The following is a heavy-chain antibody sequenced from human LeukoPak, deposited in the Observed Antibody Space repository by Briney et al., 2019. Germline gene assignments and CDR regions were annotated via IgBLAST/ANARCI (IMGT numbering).Heavy chain of an antibody. V-gene: IGHV3-7*03. D-gene: IGHD3-3*01. CDR1: GFTFGKYW. CDR2: IKLDGSEK. J-gene: IGHJ4*02. Sequence: GGSLRLSCVASGFTFGKYWMSWVRQAPGKGLEWVSNIKLDGSEKNYVDSVKGRFTISRDNTKNSLYLQMNSLRVEDTAVFYCARDQYDTWSRRGNFDSWGQGTLVIVSS. CDR3: ARDQYDTWSRRGNFDS.